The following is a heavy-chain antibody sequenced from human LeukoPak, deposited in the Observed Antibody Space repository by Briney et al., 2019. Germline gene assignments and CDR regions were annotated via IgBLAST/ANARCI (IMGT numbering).Heavy chain of an antibody. Sequence: ASVKVSCKASGYTFTGYYMHWVRQAPGQGLEWMGWINPNSGGTNYAQKFQGRVTMTRDTSISTAYMERSRLRSDDTAVYYCARARYYYDSSGSPNDYWGQGTLVTVSS. CDR3: ARARYYYDSSGSPNDY. V-gene: IGHV1-2*02. D-gene: IGHD3-22*01. J-gene: IGHJ4*02. CDR2: INPNSGGT. CDR1: GYTFTGYY.